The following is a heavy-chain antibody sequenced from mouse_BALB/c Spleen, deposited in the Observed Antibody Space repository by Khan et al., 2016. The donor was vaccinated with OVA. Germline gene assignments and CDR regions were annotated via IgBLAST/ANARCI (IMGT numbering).Heavy chain of an antibody. CDR1: GYSITSDYA. CDR3: ASELGRYYAMDY. Sequence: EVQLQESGPGLVKPSQSLSLTCTVTGYSITSDYAWNWIRQFPGNKLEWMGYISYSDTTTYNPSLKSRISITRDTSKNQFFLHWNSVTTEDTATYYCASELGRYYAMDYWGQGTSVTVSS. J-gene: IGHJ4*01. D-gene: IGHD4-1*01. CDR2: ISYSDTT. V-gene: IGHV3-2*02.